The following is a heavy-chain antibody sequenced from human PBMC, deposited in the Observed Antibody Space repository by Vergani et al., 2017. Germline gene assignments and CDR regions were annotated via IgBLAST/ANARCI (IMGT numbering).Heavy chain of an antibody. D-gene: IGHD4-23*01. CDR1: GRSFSGYY. V-gene: IGHV4-34*01. CDR3: ARFYGGNSFNWFDP. CDR2: INHSGST. Sequence: QVQLQQWGAGLLKPSETLSLTCAVYGRSFSGYYWSCIRQPPGKGLEWIGEINHSGSTNYNPSLKSRVTISVDTSKNQFSLKLCSVTAADTAVYYCARFYGGNSFNWFDPWGQGTLVTVSS. J-gene: IGHJ5*02.